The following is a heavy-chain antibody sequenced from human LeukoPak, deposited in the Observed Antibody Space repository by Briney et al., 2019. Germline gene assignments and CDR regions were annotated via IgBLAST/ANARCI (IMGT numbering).Heavy chain of an antibody. Sequence: GGSLRLSCAASEFTFSSYWMSWVRQAPGKGLEWVANIKQDGSEKYYVDSVKGRFTISRDNAKNSLYLQMNSLRAEDTAVYYCARDLGPGQYYYYYIDVWGKGTTVSVSS. V-gene: IGHV3-7*01. CDR1: EFTFSSYW. CDR2: IKQDGSEK. J-gene: IGHJ6*03. CDR3: ARDLGPGQYYYYYIDV.